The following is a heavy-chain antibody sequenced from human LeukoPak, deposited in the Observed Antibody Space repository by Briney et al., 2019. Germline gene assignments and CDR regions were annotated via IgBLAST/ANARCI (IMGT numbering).Heavy chain of an antibody. J-gene: IGHJ4*02. V-gene: IGHV4-39*01. CDR1: GGSISSSRYY. CDR2: IYYSGST. CDR3: ARSDCSGGSCYYPSYYFDY. D-gene: IGHD2-15*01. Sequence: SETLSLTCTVSGGSISSSRYYWGWIRQPPGKGLEWIGSIYYSGSTYYNPSLKSRVTISVDTSKNQFSLKLSSVTAADTAVYYCARSDCSGGSCYYPSYYFDYWGQGTLVTVSS.